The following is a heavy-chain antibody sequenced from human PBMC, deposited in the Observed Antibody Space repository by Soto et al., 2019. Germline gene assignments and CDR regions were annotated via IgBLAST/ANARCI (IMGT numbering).Heavy chain of an antibody. Sequence: SETLSLTCAVYGGSFSGYYWSWIRQPPGKGLEWIGEINHSGSTNYNPSLKSRVTISVDTSKNQFSLKLSSVTAADTAVYYCARVWGGAFDIWGQGTMVT. J-gene: IGHJ3*02. D-gene: IGHD3-10*01. CDR3: ARVWGGAFDI. V-gene: IGHV4-34*01. CDR1: GGSFSGYY. CDR2: INHSGST.